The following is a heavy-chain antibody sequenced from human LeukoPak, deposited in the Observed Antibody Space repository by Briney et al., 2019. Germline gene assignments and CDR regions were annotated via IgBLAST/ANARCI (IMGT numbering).Heavy chain of an antibody. CDR3: ARDRYSSWYAFDI. V-gene: IGHV3-21*01. D-gene: IGHD6-13*01. CDR1: GFTFSSYS. Sequence: GGSLRLSCAASGFTFSSYSMNWVRQAPGKGLEWVSSIGSSSSYIYYADSVKGRFTISRDNAKNSLYLQMNSLRAEDTAVYYCARDRYSSWYAFDIWGQGTMVTVSS. CDR2: IGSSSSYI. J-gene: IGHJ3*02.